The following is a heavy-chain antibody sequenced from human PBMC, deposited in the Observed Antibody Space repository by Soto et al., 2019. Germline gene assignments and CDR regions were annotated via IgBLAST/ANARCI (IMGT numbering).Heavy chain of an antibody. V-gene: IGHV3-23*01. J-gene: IGHJ4*02. CDR2: ITGGGDNT. Sequence: EVQLLESGGDLVQPGGSLRLSCAASGFTFTSYAMSWIRQAPGKGLEWVSAITGGGDNTYYAASVKGRFTISRDNSKNTPYLQINGLRAEGTAIYYCTQDEGSRDCLTVNWGQGTLVTVSS. CDR3: TQDEGSRDCLTVN. D-gene: IGHD2-21*02. CDR1: GFTFTSYA.